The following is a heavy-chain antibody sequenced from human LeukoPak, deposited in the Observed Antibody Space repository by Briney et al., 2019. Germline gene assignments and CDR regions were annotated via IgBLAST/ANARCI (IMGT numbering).Heavy chain of an antibody. CDR2: ISYDGSNK. CDR1: GFTFSSYG. J-gene: IGHJ4*02. Sequence: GGSLRLSCAASGFTFSSYGMHWVRQAPGKGLEWVAVISYDGSNKYYADSVKGRFTISRDNSKNTLYLQMNSLRAEDTAVYYCARASLGYCSSTSCHQDYWGQGTLVTVSS. CDR3: ARASLGYCSSTSCHQDY. D-gene: IGHD2-2*01. V-gene: IGHV3-30*03.